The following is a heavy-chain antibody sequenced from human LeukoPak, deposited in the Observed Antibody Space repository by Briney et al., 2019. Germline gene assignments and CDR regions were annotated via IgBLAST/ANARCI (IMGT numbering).Heavy chain of an antibody. V-gene: IGHV3-48*03. CDR1: GFTFSRYE. CDR2: ISSSGNNI. J-gene: IGHJ3*02. CDR3: ARSVTTGPDDAFDI. Sequence: GGSLRLSCAASGFTFSRYEMNWVRQAPGKGLEWVSNISSSGNNIYYADSVKGRFTISRDNAKNSLYLQMNSLRAEDTAVYYCARSVTTGPDDAFDIWGQGTMVTVSS. D-gene: IGHD4-17*01.